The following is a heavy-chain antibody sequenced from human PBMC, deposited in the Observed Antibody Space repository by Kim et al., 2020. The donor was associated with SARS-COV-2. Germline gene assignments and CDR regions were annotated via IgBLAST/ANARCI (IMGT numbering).Heavy chain of an antibody. CDR1: GFTFSDHY. CDR3: SLLYFGVLSSSSGY. CDR2: SRNKANSYTT. Sequence: GGSLRLSCAASGFTFSDHYMDWVRQAPGKGLEWVGRSRNKANSYTTQYAASVKGRFTISRDDSKNSLYLHMHSLKTEDTAVYYCSLLYFGVLSSSSGYWGQGTLVTVSS. D-gene: IGHD3-10*01. J-gene: IGHJ4*02. V-gene: IGHV3-72*01.